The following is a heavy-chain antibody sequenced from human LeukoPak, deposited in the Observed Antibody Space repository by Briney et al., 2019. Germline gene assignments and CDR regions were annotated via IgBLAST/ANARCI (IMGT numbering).Heavy chain of an antibody. Sequence: PSETLSLTSTVSGGSISSYYWSWIRQPPGKGLEWIVRIYTSGRNNYNASLKSRVSMSVDTSKKQFSLQLSSVTAADTAVFYCARDVVTVTKGFDIWGQGKMVTVSS. CDR1: GGSISSYY. J-gene: IGHJ3*02. D-gene: IGHD4-17*01. CDR3: ARDVVTVTKGFDI. V-gene: IGHV4-4*07. CDR2: IYTSGRN.